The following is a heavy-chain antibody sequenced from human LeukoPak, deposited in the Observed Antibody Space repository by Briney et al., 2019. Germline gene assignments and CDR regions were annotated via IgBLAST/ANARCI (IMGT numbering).Heavy chain of an antibody. D-gene: IGHD2-2*01. J-gene: IGHJ6*03. Sequence: GGSLRLSCAASGFRFDDYSMNWVRHVPGRGLEWVAGINWDGASTGYRDSVKGRFTISRDNGKNSLYLQMNSLRVEDTAVYYCGRVHCSTTSCYDYYDYYMDVSGKGTTVTVSS. V-gene: IGHV3-20*04. CDR1: GFRFDDYS. CDR2: INWDGAST. CDR3: GRVHCSTTSCYDYYDYYMDV.